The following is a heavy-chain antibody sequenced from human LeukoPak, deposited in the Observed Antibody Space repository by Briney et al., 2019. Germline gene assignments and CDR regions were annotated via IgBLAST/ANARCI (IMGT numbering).Heavy chain of an antibody. CDR2: IGSSSPYI. V-gene: IGHV3-21*01. CDR1: GFTFSDFT. D-gene: IGHD3-16*02. Sequence: PGGSLRLSCAASGFTFSDFTMNWVRQAPGKGLEWVSSIGSSSPYIYYADSVKGRFTISRDNAKNSLYLQMISLRAEDTALYYCARVEGFIDYWGQGTLVTVSS. J-gene: IGHJ4*02. CDR3: ARVEGFIDY.